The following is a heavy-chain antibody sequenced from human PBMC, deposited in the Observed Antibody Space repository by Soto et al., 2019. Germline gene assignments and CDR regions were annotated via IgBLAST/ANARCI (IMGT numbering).Heavy chain of an antibody. D-gene: IGHD6-19*01. CDR3: ARVVVLNVVIAVQYNSYAMDA. V-gene: IGHV1-69*01. CDR1: GGTFSSYA. CDR2: IIPIFGTA. J-gene: IGHJ6*02. Sequence: QVELVQVGAEVKKAWSSVKVSCKASGGTFSSYAISWVRQAPGQGLEWVGGIIPIFGTANCAQKFQDRLTITAHASTSTAYMELRSLRSENTAVYYSARVVVLNVVIAVQYNSYAMDAGAQGTTVTVSS.